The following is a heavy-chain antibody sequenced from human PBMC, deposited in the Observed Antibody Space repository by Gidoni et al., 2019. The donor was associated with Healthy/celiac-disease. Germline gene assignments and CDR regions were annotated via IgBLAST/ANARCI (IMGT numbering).Heavy chain of an antibody. CDR1: GFTFDDYA. CDR3: AKDIGCSGGSCYFGYYGMDV. D-gene: IGHD2-15*01. Sequence: EVQLVESGGGLVQPGRSLRLSCAASGFTFDDYAMHWVRQAPGKGLELVSGISGNSGSIGYADSVKGRLTISRDNAKNSLYLQMNSLRAEDTALYYCAKDIGCSGGSCYFGYYGMDVWGQGTTVTVSS. V-gene: IGHV3-9*01. J-gene: IGHJ6*02. CDR2: ISGNSGSI.